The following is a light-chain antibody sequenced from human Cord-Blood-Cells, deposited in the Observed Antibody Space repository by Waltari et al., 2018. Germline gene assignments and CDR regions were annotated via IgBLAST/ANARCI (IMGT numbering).Light chain of an antibody. CDR3: SSYTSSSTWV. J-gene: IGLJ3*02. CDR2: DVS. V-gene: IGLV2-14*01. CDR1: SSDAGGYNY. Sequence: QSALTQPASVSGSPGQSITISLTGTSSDAGGYNYVSWYQQHPGKAPKLIIYDVSKRPSGVSNRFSGSKSGNTASLTISGLQAEDEADYYCSSYTSSSTWVFGGGTKLTVL.